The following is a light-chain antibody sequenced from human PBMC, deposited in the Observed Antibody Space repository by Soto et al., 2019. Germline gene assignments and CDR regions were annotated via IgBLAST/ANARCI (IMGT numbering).Light chain of an antibody. V-gene: IGKV1-27*01. CDR1: QVINNY. CDR2: AAS. J-gene: IGKJ1*01. Sequence: DIQMTQSPSSLSASVGDIVTITCRASQVINNYLAWYQQKPGKVPKLLIYAASTLQSGVPFRFSGSGSGTDFNLTISSLQPEDVATYYCQKYNSAPCTFGQGTKVEIK. CDR3: QKYNSAPCT.